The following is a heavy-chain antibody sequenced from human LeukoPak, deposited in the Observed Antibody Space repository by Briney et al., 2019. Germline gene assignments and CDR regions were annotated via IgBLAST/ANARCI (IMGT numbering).Heavy chain of an antibody. CDR2: ISTSSNYR. CDR1: GFTFSSYN. Sequence: GGSLRLSCAASGFTFSSYNMNWVRQAPGKGLEWVSSISTSSNYRYYADSVKGRFTISRDNSENSLYLQMDSLTAEDTAVYYCTRKGSQWDFLVDYWGQGTRVAVSP. CDR3: TRKGSQWDFLVDY. V-gene: IGHV3-21*01. D-gene: IGHD2/OR15-2a*01. J-gene: IGHJ4*02.